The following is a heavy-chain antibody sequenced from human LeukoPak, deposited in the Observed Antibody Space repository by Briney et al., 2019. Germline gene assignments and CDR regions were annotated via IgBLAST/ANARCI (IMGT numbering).Heavy chain of an antibody. CDR2: ISGSGGST. V-gene: IGHV3-23*01. CDR1: GFTFSSYA. J-gene: IGHJ4*02. D-gene: IGHD4-23*01. Sequence: PGGSLRLSCAASGFTFSSYAMSWVRQAPGKGLEWVSAISGSGGSTYYADSVKGRFTISRDNAKNSLYLQMNSLRAEDTAVYYCARRRLSYGGNSVDYWGQGTLVTVSS. CDR3: ARRRLSYGGNSVDY.